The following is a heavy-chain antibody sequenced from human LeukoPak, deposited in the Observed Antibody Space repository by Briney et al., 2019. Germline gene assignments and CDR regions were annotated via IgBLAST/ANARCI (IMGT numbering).Heavy chain of an antibody. CDR3: ARHGGDIVSRPFDY. V-gene: IGHV4-39*01. D-gene: IGHD5/OR15-5a*01. J-gene: IGHJ4*02. Sequence: PSETLSLTCTVSGGSISSSSYYWGWIRQPPGKGLEWYGSIYYSGSTYYNPSLKSRITISVATSKNQFSLKLSSVTAADTAVYYCARHGGDIVSRPFDYWGQGTLVTVSS. CDR1: GGSISSSSYY. CDR2: IYYSGST.